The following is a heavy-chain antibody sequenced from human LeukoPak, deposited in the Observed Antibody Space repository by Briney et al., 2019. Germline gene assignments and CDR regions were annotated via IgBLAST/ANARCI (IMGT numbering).Heavy chain of an antibody. Sequence: SVKVSCKASGYTFTSYGISWVRQAPGQGLEWMGRIIPILGIANYAQKFQGRVTITADKSTSTAYMELSSLRSEDTAVYYCARGRPQFDYWGQGTLVTVSS. CDR3: ARGRPQFDY. V-gene: IGHV1-69*04. CDR2: IIPILGIA. CDR1: GYTFTSYG. J-gene: IGHJ4*02.